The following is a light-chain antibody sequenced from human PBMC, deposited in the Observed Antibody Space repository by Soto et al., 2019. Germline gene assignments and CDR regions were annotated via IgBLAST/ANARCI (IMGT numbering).Light chain of an antibody. V-gene: IGLV2-14*03. CDR2: DVS. Sequence: QSVLTQPASVSGSPGQSIAISCTGTSSDVGGYNYVSWYQQHPGKAHKLMIYDVSNRPAAVSNRFSGSKSGNTASLTISGLQAEDEADYYCSSYSGRSTVVFGGGAQLTVL. CDR1: SSDVGGYNY. J-gene: IGLJ2*01. CDR3: SSYSGRSTVV.